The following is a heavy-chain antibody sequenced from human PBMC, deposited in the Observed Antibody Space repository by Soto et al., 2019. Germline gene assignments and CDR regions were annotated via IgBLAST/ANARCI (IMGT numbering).Heavy chain of an antibody. CDR3: ERHEQFYYYYYGRDF. D-gene: IGHD4-4*01. CDR1: GYSFTTYW. V-gene: IGHV5-51*01. CDR2: INPGDSDI. J-gene: IGHJ6*02. Sequence: GESLKISCQASGYSFTTYWIAWVRQMPGKGLEWMGIINPGDSDISYSPSFQGHVTISADNSISTAYLQWSSLKASDTAMYYCERHEQFYYYYYGRDFGGQGTAVTVS.